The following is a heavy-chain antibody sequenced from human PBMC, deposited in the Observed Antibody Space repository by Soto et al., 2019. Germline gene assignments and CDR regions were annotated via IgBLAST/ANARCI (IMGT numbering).Heavy chain of an antibody. D-gene: IGHD3-10*01. CDR1: GFTVSISY. CDR3: ASSVRSGSFPYYYPAMDV. Sequence: GGSLGLACAASGFTVSISYVSGVRQVPGKGLEWVSSIKSDGRSTNYADSVEGRFTISRDNAKNTLDLQMHGLRAEDMAVYYCASSVRSGSFPYYYPAMDVWGQGTTVPV. CDR2: IKSDGRST. V-gene: IGHV3-74*01. J-gene: IGHJ6*02.